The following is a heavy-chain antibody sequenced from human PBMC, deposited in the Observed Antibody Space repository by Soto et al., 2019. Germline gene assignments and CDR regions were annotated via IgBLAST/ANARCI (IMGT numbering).Heavy chain of an antibody. CDR2: IWYDGSNK. CDR3: ARDWRGYDFWSGYSAPLDY. D-gene: IGHD3-3*01. J-gene: IGHJ4*02. Sequence: QVQLVESGGGVVQPGRSLRLSCAASGFTFSSYGMHWVRQAPGKGLEWVAVIWYDGSNKYYADSVKGRFTISRDNSKNTLYLQMNSLRAEDTAVYYCARDWRGYDFWSGYSAPLDYWGQGTLVTVSS. V-gene: IGHV3-33*01. CDR1: GFTFSSYG.